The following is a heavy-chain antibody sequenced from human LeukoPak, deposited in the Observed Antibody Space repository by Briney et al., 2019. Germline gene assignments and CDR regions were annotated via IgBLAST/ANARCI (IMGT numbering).Heavy chain of an antibody. J-gene: IGHJ4*02. CDR1: GFTFSSYA. Sequence: GGSLRLSCAASGFTFSSYAMSWVRQAPGEGLEWVSAISGSGGSTYHADSVKGRFTISRDNSKNTLYLQMNSLRAEDTAVYYCAKLPWGSYRYNPLDYWGQGTLVTVSS. CDR3: AKLPWGSYRYNPLDY. CDR2: ISGSGGST. D-gene: IGHD3-16*02. V-gene: IGHV3-23*01.